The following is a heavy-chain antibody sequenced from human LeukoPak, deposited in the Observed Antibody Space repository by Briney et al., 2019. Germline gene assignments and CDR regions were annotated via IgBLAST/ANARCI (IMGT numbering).Heavy chain of an antibody. CDR1: GFTFSSYW. V-gene: IGHV3-7*01. CDR3: AREPHVEMASLDY. Sequence: PGGSLRLSCAASGFTFSSYWMSWVRQAPGKGLEWVANIKQDGSEKYYVDSVKGRFTISRDNAKNSLYLQMNSLRAEDTAVYYCAREPHVEMASLDYWGQGTLVTVSS. J-gene: IGHJ4*02. CDR2: IKQDGSEK. D-gene: IGHD5-24*01.